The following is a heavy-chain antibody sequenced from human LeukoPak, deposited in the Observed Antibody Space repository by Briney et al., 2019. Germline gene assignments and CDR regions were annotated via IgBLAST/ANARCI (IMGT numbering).Heavy chain of an antibody. D-gene: IGHD3-16*02. CDR1: GFTFSSYG. J-gene: IGHJ4*02. V-gene: IGHV3-33*01. CDR2: IWYDGSNK. Sequence: GRSLRLSCAASGFTFSSYGMHWVRQAPGKGLEWVAVIWYDGSNKYYADSVKGRFTISRDNSKNTLYLQMNSLRAEDTAVYYCARTRLGELSLYIDYWGQGTLVTVSS. CDR3: ARTRLGELSLYIDY.